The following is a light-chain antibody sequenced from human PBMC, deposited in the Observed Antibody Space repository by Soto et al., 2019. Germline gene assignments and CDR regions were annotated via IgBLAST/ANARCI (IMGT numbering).Light chain of an antibody. J-gene: IGKJ4*01. V-gene: IGKV3-11*01. CDR3: QQRSNWPPENT. Sequence: EIVLTQSPATLSLSPGERATLSCRASQSVSSYLAWYQQKPGQAPRLLIYDASNRATGIPARFSGSGSGTDFTLTISSLEPEDFAVYYCQQRSNWPPENTFGGGTEVEIK. CDR1: QSVSSY. CDR2: DAS.